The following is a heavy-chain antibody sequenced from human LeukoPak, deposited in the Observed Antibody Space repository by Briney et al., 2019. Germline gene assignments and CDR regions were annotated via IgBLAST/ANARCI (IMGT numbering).Heavy chain of an antibody. CDR2: ISWNSGSI. CDR1: GFTFDDYA. V-gene: IGHV3-9*03. Sequence: SGRSLRLSCAASGFTFDDYAMHWVRQAPGKGLEWVSGISWNSGSIVYADSVKGRFTISRDNAKNSLYLQMNSLRAEDMALYYCAKAGTYQLLAHFDYWGQGTLVTVSS. D-gene: IGHD2-2*01. CDR3: AKAGTYQLLAHFDY. J-gene: IGHJ4*02.